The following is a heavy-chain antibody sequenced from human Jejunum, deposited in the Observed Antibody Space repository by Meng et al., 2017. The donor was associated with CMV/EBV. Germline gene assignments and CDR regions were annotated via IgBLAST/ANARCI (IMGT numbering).Heavy chain of an antibody. V-gene: IGHV3-23*03. J-gene: IGHJ4*02. CDR1: GFTFSSYA. CDR3: AKDTRVGAWGAFDY. D-gene: IGHD1-26*01. Sequence: SGFTFSSYAMRWVRQAPGEGLEWVSVIYSAVSSTYYADSVKGRFTISRDNSKNTLFLQMNSLRAEDTAIYYCAKDTRVGAWGAFDYWGQGTLVTVSS. CDR2: IYSAVSST.